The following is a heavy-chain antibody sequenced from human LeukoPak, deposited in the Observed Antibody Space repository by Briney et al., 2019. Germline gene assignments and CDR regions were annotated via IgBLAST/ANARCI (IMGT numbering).Heavy chain of an antibody. V-gene: IGHV1-2*02. CDR1: GYTFTDYY. D-gene: IGHD1-1*01. J-gene: IGHJ4*02. Sequence: ASVKVSCKASGYTFTDYYMHWVRQAPGQGLEWMGWINPKSGGTNYAQKFRGRVTMTRDTSIRTAYMELSRLRSDDTAVYYCARDGQGTGKTFDYWGQGTLVTVSS. CDR3: ARDGQGTGKTFDY. CDR2: INPKSGGT.